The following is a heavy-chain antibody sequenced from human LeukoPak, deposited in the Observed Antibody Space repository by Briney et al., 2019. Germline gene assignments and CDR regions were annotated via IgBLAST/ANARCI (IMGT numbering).Heavy chain of an antibody. CDR3: ARDADRSYYYDSSGYYYYYYGMDV. CDR2: ISAYNGNT. Sequence: ASVKVSCKASGYTFTSYGISWVRQAPGQGLEWMGWISAYNGNTNYAQKLQGRVTMTTDTSTSTAYMELRSLRSDDTAVYYCARDADRSYYYDSSGYYYYYYGMDVWGQGTTVTVSS. J-gene: IGHJ6*02. V-gene: IGHV1-18*01. D-gene: IGHD3-22*01. CDR1: GYTFTSYG.